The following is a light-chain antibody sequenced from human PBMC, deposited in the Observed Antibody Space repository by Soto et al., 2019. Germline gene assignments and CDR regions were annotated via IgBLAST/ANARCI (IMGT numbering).Light chain of an antibody. J-gene: IGLJ1*01. Sequence: QSTLTQPPSASGSPGQAVTISCTGTSRDIGGYDFVSWYQVRPGEAPQLIIYNVNGRPSGVPRRFSGSKSGNTASLTVSGLQALDEADYYCSSYSETNICVFGTGTKVTVL. CDR2: NVN. CDR3: SSYSETNICV. V-gene: IGLV2-8*01. CDR1: SRDIGGYDF.